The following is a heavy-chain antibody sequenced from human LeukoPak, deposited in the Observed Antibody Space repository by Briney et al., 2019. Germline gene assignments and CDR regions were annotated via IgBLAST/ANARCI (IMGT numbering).Heavy chain of an antibody. Sequence: GGSLRLSCAASGFTFSNAWMSWVRQAPGKGLEWVGRIKSKTDGGTTDYAAPVKGRFAISRDDSKNTLYLQMNSLKTEDTAVYYCRASASGSYQGFDYWGQGTLVTVSS. V-gene: IGHV3-15*01. J-gene: IGHJ4*02. CDR3: RASASGSYQGFDY. CDR1: GFTFSNAW. CDR2: IKSKTDGGTT. D-gene: IGHD1-26*01.